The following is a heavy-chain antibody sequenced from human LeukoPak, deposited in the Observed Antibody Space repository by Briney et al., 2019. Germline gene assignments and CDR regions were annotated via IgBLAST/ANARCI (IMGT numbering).Heavy chain of an antibody. J-gene: IGHJ4*02. CDR3: ARDSFDGLLDY. D-gene: IGHD3-16*01. CDR2: INWNGGST. V-gene: IGHV3-20*04. Sequence: PGGSLRLSCAAPGFTFDDYGMSWVRQPPGKGLEWVSGINWNGGSTGYADSVKGRFTISRDNAKNSLYLQMNSLRAEDTALYYCARDSFDGLLDYWGQGTLVTVSS. CDR1: GFTFDDYG.